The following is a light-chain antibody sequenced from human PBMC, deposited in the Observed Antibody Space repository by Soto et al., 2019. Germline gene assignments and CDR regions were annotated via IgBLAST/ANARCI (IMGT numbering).Light chain of an antibody. CDR1: QSVSNNY. Sequence: EIVLTQSPGTLSLSPGERATLSCRASQSVSNNYLAWCQQKPGQAPRLLIYGASNRATGIPDRFSGSGSGTDFTLTISRLEPEDFAVYYCQQRSNWPPITFGQGTRLEIK. V-gene: IGKV3D-20*02. J-gene: IGKJ5*01. CDR2: GAS. CDR3: QQRSNWPPIT.